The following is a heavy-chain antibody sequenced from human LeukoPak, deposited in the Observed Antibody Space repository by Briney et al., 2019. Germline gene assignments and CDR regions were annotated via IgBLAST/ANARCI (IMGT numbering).Heavy chain of an antibody. J-gene: IGHJ5*02. CDR3: ARDWNGGNWGNWFDP. D-gene: IGHD4-23*01. V-gene: IGHV1-46*01. Sequence: ASVKVSCKASGYTFTSYYMHWVRQAPGQGLEWMGIINPSGGSTSYAQKFQGRVTMTRDTSTSTVYMELSSLRFEDTAAYYCARDWNGGNWGNWFDPWGQGTLVTVSS. CDR2: INPSGGST. CDR1: GYTFTSYY.